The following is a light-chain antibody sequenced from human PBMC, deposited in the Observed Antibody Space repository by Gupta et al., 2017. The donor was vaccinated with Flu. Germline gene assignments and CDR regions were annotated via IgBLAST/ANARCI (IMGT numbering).Light chain of an antibody. J-gene: IGKJ4*01. CDR2: DAS. V-gene: IGKV3-20*01. Sequence: GTLSLSPGERATLSCRASQRISRSYLAWYQQTPGQAPRLLIYDASSRATGIPDRFSGSGSGTDFTLIISRLEPEDFAVYYCQQYGNSPLTFGGGTKVEIK. CDR1: QRISRSY. CDR3: QQYGNSPLT.